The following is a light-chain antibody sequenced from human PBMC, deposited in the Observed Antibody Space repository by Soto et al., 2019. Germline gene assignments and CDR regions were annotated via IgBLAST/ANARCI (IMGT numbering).Light chain of an antibody. Sequence: EIVLTQSPGTLSLSPGERATLSCRASQSVHSNYLAWYQQRPGQAPRLLIYGASSRATGIPDRFSGSGSGTDFTLTINRLEPEDFAVYYCQQYGSSLYTFGQGTKVDIK. V-gene: IGKV3-20*01. CDR3: QQYGSSLYT. CDR1: QSVHSNY. CDR2: GAS. J-gene: IGKJ2*01.